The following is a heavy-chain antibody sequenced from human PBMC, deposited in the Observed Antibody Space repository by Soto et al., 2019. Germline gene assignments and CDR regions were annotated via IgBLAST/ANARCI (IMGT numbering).Heavy chain of an antibody. J-gene: IGHJ4*02. V-gene: IGHV3-23*01. CDR1: GFTFSSYA. Sequence: EVQLLESGGGLVQPGGSLRLSCAASGFTFSSYAMSWVRQAPGKGLEWVSAISGSGGSTYYADSGKGRFTISRDNSKNTLYLQMNSLRAEDTAVYYCAKDAVLLWFGGGGYFDYWGQGTLVTVSS. CDR2: ISGSGGST. CDR3: AKDAVLLWFGGGGYFDY. D-gene: IGHD3-10*01.